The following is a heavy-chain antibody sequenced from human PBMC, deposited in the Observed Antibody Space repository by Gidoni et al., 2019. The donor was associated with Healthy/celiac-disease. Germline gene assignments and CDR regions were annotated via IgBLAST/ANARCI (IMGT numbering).Heavy chain of an antibody. CDR3: ARRVDTAMERYYYYGMDV. CDR1: GGSISSSSYY. V-gene: IGHV4-39*01. D-gene: IGHD5-18*01. CDR2: IYYSGST. Sequence: QLQLQESGPGLVKPSETLSLTCTVSGGSISSSSYYWGWIRQPPGKGLEWIGSIYYSGSTYYNPSLKSRVTISVDTSKNQFSLKLSSVTAADTAVYYCARRVDTAMERYYYYGMDVWGQGTTVTVSS. J-gene: IGHJ6*02.